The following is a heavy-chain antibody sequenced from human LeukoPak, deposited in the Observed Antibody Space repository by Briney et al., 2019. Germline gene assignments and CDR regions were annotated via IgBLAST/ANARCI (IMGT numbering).Heavy chain of an antibody. CDR3: AREVESIRGRAFDI. V-gene: IGHV1-2*02. J-gene: IGHJ3*02. CDR2: INPNSGGT. Sequence: ASVKVSCKASGYTFTGYYMHWVRQAPGQGLEWMGWINPNSGGTNYAQKFQGRVTMTRDTSISTAYMELSRLRSDDTAVYYCAREVESIRGRAFDIWGQGTMVTVSS. CDR1: GYTFTGYY. D-gene: IGHD1-1*01.